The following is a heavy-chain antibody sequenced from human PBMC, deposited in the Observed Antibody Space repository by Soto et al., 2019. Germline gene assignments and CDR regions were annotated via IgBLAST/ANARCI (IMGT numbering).Heavy chain of an antibody. D-gene: IGHD5-12*01. CDR2: IWYDGSNK. CDR1: GFTFSSYG. Sequence: GGSLRLSCAASGFTFSSYGMHWVRQAPGKGLEWVAVIWYDGSNKYYADSVKGRFTISRDNSKNTLYLQMNSLRAEDTAVYYCARDYFRAGSGYDLNRPGTTTDIDYWGQGTLVTVSS. V-gene: IGHV3-33*01. J-gene: IGHJ4*02. CDR3: ARDYFRAGSGYDLNRPGTTTDIDY.